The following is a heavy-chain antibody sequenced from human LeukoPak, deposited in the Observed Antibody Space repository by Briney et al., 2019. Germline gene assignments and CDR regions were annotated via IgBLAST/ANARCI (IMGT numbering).Heavy chain of an antibody. CDR1: GFTFSSYS. CDR2: ISSSSSYI. Sequence: PGGSLRLSCAASGFTFSSYSMNWVRQAPGKGLEWVSSISSSSSYIYYADSVKGRFTISRDNAKNSLYLQMNSLRAEDTAVYYCARAPKVGATPDYWGQGTLVTVSS. J-gene: IGHJ4*02. D-gene: IGHD1-26*01. V-gene: IGHV3-21*01. CDR3: ARAPKVGATPDY.